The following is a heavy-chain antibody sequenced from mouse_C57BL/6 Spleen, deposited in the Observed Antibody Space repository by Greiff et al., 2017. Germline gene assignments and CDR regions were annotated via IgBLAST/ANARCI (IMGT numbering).Heavy chain of an antibody. CDR1: GYTFTSYW. D-gene: IGHD2-4*01. CDR2: IYPGSGST. V-gene: IGHV1-55*01. J-gene: IGHJ3*01. Sequence: QVQLQQSGAELVKPGASVKMSCKASGYTFTSYWITWVKQRPGQGLEWIGDIYPGSGSTNYNEKFKGKATLTVDTSSSTAYMQLSSLTSEDSAVYYCARRGLYYDYDEFAYWGQGPLVTVSA. CDR3: ARRGLYYDYDEFAY.